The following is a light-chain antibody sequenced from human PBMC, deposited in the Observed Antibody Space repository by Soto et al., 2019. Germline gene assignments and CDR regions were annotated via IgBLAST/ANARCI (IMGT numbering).Light chain of an antibody. J-gene: IGLJ1*01. Sequence: QSVLTQSSSASASLGSSVSLTCTLSSGHSSYIIAWHQQQPGKAPRYLMKLEGSGSYNKGSEVPDRFSGSSSGADRYLTISNLQFEDEADYYCEIWDSNTYVFGTGTKLTVL. CDR1: SGHSSYI. CDR3: EIWDSNTYV. V-gene: IGLV4-60*02. CDR2: LEGSGSY.